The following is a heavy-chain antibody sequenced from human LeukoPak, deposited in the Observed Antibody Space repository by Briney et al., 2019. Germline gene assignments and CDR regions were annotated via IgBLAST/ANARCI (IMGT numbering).Heavy chain of an antibody. D-gene: IGHD3-22*01. CDR1: GGSIRSYY. CDR2: IYYSGST. V-gene: IGHV4-59*01. J-gene: IGHJ3*02. Sequence: SETLSLTCTVFGGSIRSYYWSWIRQPPGKGLEWIGYIYYSGSTTYTPSIKSRVIISVDTFKDECSQKLSSVTAADTAVYDWARFWNDHDSSGYYSLDAFDIWGQGTMVTVSS. CDR3: ARFWNDHDSSGYYSLDAFDI.